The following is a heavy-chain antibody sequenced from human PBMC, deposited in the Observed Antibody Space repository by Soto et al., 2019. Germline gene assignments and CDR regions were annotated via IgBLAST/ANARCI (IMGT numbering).Heavy chain of an antibody. Sequence: PSETLSLTCTVSGGSISSGGYYWSRIRQHPGKGLEWIGYIYYSGSTYYNPSLKSRVTISVDTSKNHFSLKLSSVTAADTAVYYCATEGYRYRRYFDYWGQRTLLTVSS. CDR3: ATEGYRYRRYFDY. J-gene: IGHJ4*02. CDR2: IYYSGST. V-gene: IGHV4-31*03. CDR1: GGSISSGGYY. D-gene: IGHD5-18*01.